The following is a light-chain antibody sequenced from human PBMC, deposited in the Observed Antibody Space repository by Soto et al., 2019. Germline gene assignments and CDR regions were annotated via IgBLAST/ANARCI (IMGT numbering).Light chain of an antibody. CDR1: QGIRND. J-gene: IGKJ5*01. V-gene: IGKV1-17*01. Sequence: IQMTQSPSSLSASVGDRVTIIFRASQGIRNDLGWYQQKPGKAPKLLISDASSLETGVPSRFSGSGSGTDFTLTISGLEPEDFAVYYCQQRTNRPPITFGQGTRLEIK. CDR2: DAS. CDR3: QQRTNRPPIT.